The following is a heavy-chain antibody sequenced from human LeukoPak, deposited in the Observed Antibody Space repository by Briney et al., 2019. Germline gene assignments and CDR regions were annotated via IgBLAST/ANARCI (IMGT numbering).Heavy chain of an antibody. Sequence: SETLSLTCTVSGGSISSGDYYWSWIRQPPGKGLEWIGYIYYSGSTYYNPSLKSRVTISVDTSKNQFSLKLSSVTAADTAVYYCASYDSSGYYNFDYWGQGTLVTVSS. D-gene: IGHD3-22*01. V-gene: IGHV4-30-4*01. CDR2: IYYSGST. CDR1: GGSISSGDYY. J-gene: IGHJ4*02. CDR3: ASYDSSGYYNFDY.